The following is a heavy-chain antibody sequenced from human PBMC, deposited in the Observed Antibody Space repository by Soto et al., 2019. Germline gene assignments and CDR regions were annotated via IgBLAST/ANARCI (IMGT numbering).Heavy chain of an antibody. V-gene: IGHV1-3*01. CDR1: GYTFTSYA. D-gene: IGHD1-1*01. CDR3: GGQTGTTGGMDV. Sequence: QVQLVQSGAEVKKPGASVKVSCKASGYTFTSYAMHWVRQAPGQRLEWMGWINAGNGNTKYSQKFQGRVTITRDTSASTAYMELSSLRSEDTAVYYCGGQTGTTGGMDVWGQGTTVTVSS. J-gene: IGHJ6*02. CDR2: INAGNGNT.